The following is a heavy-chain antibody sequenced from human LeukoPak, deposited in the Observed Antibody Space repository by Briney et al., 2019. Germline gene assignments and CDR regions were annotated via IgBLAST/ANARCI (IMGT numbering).Heavy chain of an antibody. CDR1: GYTFTSYG. J-gene: IGHJ5*02. CDR2: INAYNGNT. V-gene: IGHV1-18*01. Sequence: ASVKVSCKASGYTFTSYGISWVRQAPGQGLEWMGWINAYNGNTNYAQKLQGRVTMTTDTSTSTAYMELRSLRSDDTAVYYCARARPEITMIVVVMYNWFDPWGQGTLVTVSS. CDR3: ARARPEITMIVVVMYNWFDP. D-gene: IGHD3-22*01.